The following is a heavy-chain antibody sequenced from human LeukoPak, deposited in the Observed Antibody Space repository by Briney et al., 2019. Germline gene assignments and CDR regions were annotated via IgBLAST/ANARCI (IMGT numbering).Heavy chain of an antibody. V-gene: IGHV1-69*06. D-gene: IGHD6-13*01. J-gene: IGHJ4*02. CDR3: ARTRSSSSSWDGQFDY. CDR2: IIPIFGTA. Sequence: SATVSCKAPGGTFSSYAISWVRQAPGQGLEWMGRIIPIFGTANYAQKFQGRVTITADKSTSTAYMELSSLRSEDTAVYYCARTRSSSSSWDGQFDYWGQGTLVTVSS. CDR1: GGTFSSYA.